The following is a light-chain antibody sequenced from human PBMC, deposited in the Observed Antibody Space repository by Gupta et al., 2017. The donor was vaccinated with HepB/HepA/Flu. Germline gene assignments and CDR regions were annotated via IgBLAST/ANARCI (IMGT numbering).Light chain of an antibody. CDR3: SSYAGSNNVV. Sequence: QSALTQPPSASGSPGQSVTISCTGTSSDVGGYNHVSWYQQHPGTAPKLMIFEVNQRPSGVPDRFSGSKSGNTASLTVSGLQADDEANYCCSSYAGSNNVVFGGGTKLTVL. CDR2: EVN. CDR1: SSDVGGYNH. V-gene: IGLV2-8*01. J-gene: IGLJ2*01.